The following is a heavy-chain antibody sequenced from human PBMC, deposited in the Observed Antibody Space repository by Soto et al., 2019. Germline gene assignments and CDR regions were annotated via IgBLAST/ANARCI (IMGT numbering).Heavy chain of an antibody. V-gene: IGHV3-23*01. CDR1: GFTFSSYA. D-gene: IGHD5-18*01. CDR3: AKVMVKNWFDP. J-gene: IGHJ5*02. CDR2: ISGSGGST. Sequence: GGSLILSCAASGFTFSSYAMSWVRQAPGKGLEWVSGISGSGGSTYYADSVKGRFTISRDNSKNTLYLQMNSLRADDTAVYYCAKVMVKNWFDPWGQGTLVTVSS.